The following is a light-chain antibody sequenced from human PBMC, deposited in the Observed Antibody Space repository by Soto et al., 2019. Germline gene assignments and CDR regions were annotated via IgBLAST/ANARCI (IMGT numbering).Light chain of an antibody. V-gene: IGKV3-15*01. CDR2: SAT. J-gene: IGKJ1*01. Sequence: EIVMTQSPATLSLAPGERVTLSCRASESVSTTLAWYQKKARAPRRLLICSATSGASGLHAMFSGRGCGTEFIPTGRSEQEDDVAVYYCQRYGFWRTFGQGTKVDIK. CDR3: QRYGFWRT. CDR1: ESVSTT.